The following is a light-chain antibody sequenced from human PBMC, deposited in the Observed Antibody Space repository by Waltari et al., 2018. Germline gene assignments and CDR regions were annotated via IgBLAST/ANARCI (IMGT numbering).Light chain of an antibody. V-gene: IGKV3-15*01. CDR2: GAS. Sequence: EIVLTQSPVTLSVSPGERVTLSCRTSQIITSKLAWYQHKPGQAPRLLIYGASTRATGIPSRFSGSGSGTDFTLTISSLQSEDFALYYCQRYYGWLLTFGGGTKVEI. CDR1: QIITSK. CDR3: QRYYGWLLT. J-gene: IGKJ4*01.